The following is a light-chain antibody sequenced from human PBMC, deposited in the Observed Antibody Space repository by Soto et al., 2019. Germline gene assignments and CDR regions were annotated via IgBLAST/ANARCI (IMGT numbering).Light chain of an antibody. CDR2: GVS. Sequence: ETVLTQSTGTLSLSPGERATLSCRASQSISSIYLAWYQQKPAQAPRLLIYGVSNRATGIPDRFSGSGSGTDFTLTISRVEPEDFAVYYCQQYGSSPWTFGQGTKLEIK. CDR1: QSISSIY. V-gene: IGKV3-20*01. J-gene: IGKJ1*01. CDR3: QQYGSSPWT.